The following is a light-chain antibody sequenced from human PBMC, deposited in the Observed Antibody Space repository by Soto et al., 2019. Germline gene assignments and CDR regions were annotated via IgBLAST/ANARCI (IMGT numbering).Light chain of an antibody. V-gene: IGLV2-14*03. Sequence: QPALTQPASVSGSPVQSITISCTGTSSDVGGYNYVSWYQQHPGKAPKLIIYGVTNRPSGVSNRFSASKSGNTASLAISGLQAEDEADYYCSSYTNSSTYVFGTGTKVTVL. J-gene: IGLJ1*01. CDR1: SSDVGGYNY. CDR2: GVT. CDR3: SSYTNSSTYV.